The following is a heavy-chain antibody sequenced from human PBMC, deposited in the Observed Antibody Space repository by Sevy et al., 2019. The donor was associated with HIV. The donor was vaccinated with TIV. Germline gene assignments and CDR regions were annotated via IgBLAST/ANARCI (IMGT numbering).Heavy chain of an antibody. J-gene: IGHJ5*02. CDR2: ISGPGGAT. V-gene: IGHV3-23*01. CDR3: AKVIEIVAVVSDTPKLGP. Sequence: QQSQTLSLTCAASGFTFSNYAMTWVRQAPGKGLEWVSTISGPGGATYYADSVKGRFTISRDNSKNTLYLQMNSLRAEDTAVYYCAKVIEIVAVVSDTPKLGPWGQGTLVTVSS. CDR1: GFTFSNYA. D-gene: IGHD2-15*01.